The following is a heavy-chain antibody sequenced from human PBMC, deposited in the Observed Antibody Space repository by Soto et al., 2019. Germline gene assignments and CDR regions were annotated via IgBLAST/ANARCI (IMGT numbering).Heavy chain of an antibody. CDR2: ISGGSSVT. CDR3: AKVLSKNYYYPFDF. J-gene: IGHJ4*02. D-gene: IGHD3-10*01. Sequence: AGSLRLSCTASGFTFSDYAMTWVRQAPGKGLEWVSTISGGSSVTYYGDSVKGRFTISRDNAKKTLFLQLNRLSAEDTATYYCAKVLSKNYYYPFDFWGQGTQVTVSS. CDR1: GFTFSDYA. V-gene: IGHV3-23*01.